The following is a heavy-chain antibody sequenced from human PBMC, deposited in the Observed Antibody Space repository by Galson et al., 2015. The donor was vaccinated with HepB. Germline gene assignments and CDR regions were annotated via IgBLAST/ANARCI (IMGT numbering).Heavy chain of an antibody. CDR1: GGTFSSYA. CDR3: ASYHYYDSSGYYFLDAFDI. J-gene: IGHJ3*02. CDR2: IIPILGIA. V-gene: IGHV1-69*04. Sequence: SVTVSCKASGGTFSSYAISWVRQAPGQGLEWMGRIIPILGIANYAQKFQGRVTITADKSTSTAYMELSSLRSEDTAVYYCASYHYYDSSGYYFLDAFDIWGQGTMVTVSS. D-gene: IGHD3-22*01.